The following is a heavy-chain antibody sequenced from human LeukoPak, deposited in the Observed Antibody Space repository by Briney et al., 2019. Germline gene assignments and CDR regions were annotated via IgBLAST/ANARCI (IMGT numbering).Heavy chain of an antibody. Sequence: PGGSLRLSCAASGFTFSSYGMHWVRQAPGKGLEWVANINQDGSDKRYMDSVRGRFTISRDNAKNSLSLHMDSLRAEDTAVYYCARVGYNWDDDGVDYWGQGTLVTVSS. V-gene: IGHV3-7*01. D-gene: IGHD1-1*01. CDR2: INQDGSDK. CDR1: GFTFSSYG. J-gene: IGHJ4*02. CDR3: ARVGYNWDDDGVDY.